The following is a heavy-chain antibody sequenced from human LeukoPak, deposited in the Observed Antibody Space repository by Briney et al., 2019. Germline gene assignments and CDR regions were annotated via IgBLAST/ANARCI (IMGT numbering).Heavy chain of an antibody. Sequence: SETLLHTCTVPGGSISCGRYYWSWIRQPAGKGLEWLGRIYTSGSTNYNTSLKSRVTISVDTSKNQYALKLSCVTAADTAVYYCARDQVTREPYFDYWGQGTLVTVSS. D-gene: IGHD1-14*01. V-gene: IGHV4-61*02. CDR3: ARDQVTREPYFDY. J-gene: IGHJ4*02. CDR1: GGSISCGRYY. CDR2: IYTSGST.